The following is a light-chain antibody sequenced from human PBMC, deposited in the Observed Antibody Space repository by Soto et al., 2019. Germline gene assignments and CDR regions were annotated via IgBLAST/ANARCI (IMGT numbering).Light chain of an antibody. CDR2: EVS. J-gene: IGLJ1*01. CDR3: SSYTTNNTRV. V-gene: IGLV2-14*01. Sequence: QSVLTQPASVSGSPGQSITISCTGTSSGVGVYNYVSWYQQHPGKAPKLMIYEVSNRPSGVSHRFSGSKSGNTASLTISGLQAEDEADYYCSSYTTNNTRVFGTGTKVTVL. CDR1: SSGVGVYNY.